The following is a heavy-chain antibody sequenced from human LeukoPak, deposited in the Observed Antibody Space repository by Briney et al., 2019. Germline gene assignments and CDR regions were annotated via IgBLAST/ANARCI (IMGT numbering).Heavy chain of an antibody. CDR1: GVSISRYY. J-gene: IGHJ4*02. CDR2: TSTSGST. V-gene: IGHV4-4*07. D-gene: IGHD3-10*01. Sequence: SETLSLTCTVAGVSISRYYWSWIRQPAGGGLEWIGRTSTSGSTNYNPSLKSRIAMSVDTSKNQFSLKLSSVTAADTAVYYCAREVDYYVSGNYYSFDYWGQGTLVTVSS. CDR3: AREVDYYVSGNYYSFDY.